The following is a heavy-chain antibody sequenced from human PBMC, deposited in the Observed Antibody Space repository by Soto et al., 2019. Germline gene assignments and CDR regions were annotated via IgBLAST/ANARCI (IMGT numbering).Heavy chain of an antibody. D-gene: IGHD2-15*01. V-gene: IGHV3-30-3*01. J-gene: IGHJ4*02. CDR1: GFTFSNYA. CDR2: ISYDGSNK. CDR3: ARDPDCSDGSGYSQPDY. Sequence: QVQLVESGGGVVQPGRSLRLSCAASGFTFSNYALHWVRQAPGKGLEWVAVISYDGSNKIYADSVKGRFTISRDNSKNTLYMQMNSLRGEDTAVYYCARDPDCSDGSGYSQPDYWGQGTLVTVSS.